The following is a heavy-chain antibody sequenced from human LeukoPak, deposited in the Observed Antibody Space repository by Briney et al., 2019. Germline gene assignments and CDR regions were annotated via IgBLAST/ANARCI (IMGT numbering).Heavy chain of an antibody. V-gene: IGHV4-31*03. J-gene: IGHJ3*02. CDR2: IYYSGST. CDR3: APTTPTEQQLVNDAFDI. D-gene: IGHD6-13*01. CDR1: GGSINSGGYY. Sequence: SSQTLSLTCTVSGGSINSGGYYWSWIRQHPGKGLEWIGYIYYSGSTYYNPSLKSRVTISVDTSKNQFSLKLSSVTAADTAVYYCAPTTPTEQQLVNDAFDIWGQGTMVTVSS.